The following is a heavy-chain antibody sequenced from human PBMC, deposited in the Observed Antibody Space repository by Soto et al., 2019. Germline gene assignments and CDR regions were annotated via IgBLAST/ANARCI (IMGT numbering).Heavy chain of an antibody. V-gene: IGHV4-30-4*01. CDR1: GGYISSDDYY. Sequence: PSEILSLTCTVSGGYISSDDYYWSWIRQAPGRGLEWIGYIHSIGSIYYNPSLKSRATMSIDTAGNQFSLKVSSVTVADTAVYYCARDLDGLHDDTSGPFPRPGWGQGTLVTVPQ. CDR3: ARDLDGLHDDTSGPFPRPG. J-gene: IGHJ1*01. D-gene: IGHD3-22*01. CDR2: IHSIGSI.